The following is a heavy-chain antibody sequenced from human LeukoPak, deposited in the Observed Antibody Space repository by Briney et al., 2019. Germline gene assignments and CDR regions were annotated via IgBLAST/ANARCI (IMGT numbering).Heavy chain of an antibody. CDR2: IYYSGST. Sequence: SETLSLTCTVSGGSISSYYWSWIRQPPGKGLEWIGYIYYSGSTNYNPSLKSRVIISVDTSKNQFSLKLSSVTAADTAVYYCARGPANYDILTGYYHDAFDTWGQGTMVTVSS. D-gene: IGHD3-9*01. CDR3: ARGPANYDILTGYYHDAFDT. V-gene: IGHV4-59*01. CDR1: GGSISSYY. J-gene: IGHJ3*02.